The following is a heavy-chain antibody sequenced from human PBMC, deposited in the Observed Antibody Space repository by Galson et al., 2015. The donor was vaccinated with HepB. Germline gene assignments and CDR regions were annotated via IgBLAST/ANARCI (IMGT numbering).Heavy chain of an antibody. D-gene: IGHD5-18*01. Sequence: SLRLSCAASGFTFGNFRMHWVRQAPGKGLVWVALIYYDGSKKYYADAVKGRFTISRDNAKNTLSLQLSRLRAEGTALYYCAKDITLNTRMDFGMVKWAQGSRSAAPQ. CDR1: GFTFGNFR. V-gene: IGHV3-33*06. CDR3: AKDITLNTRMDFGMVK. J-gene: IGHJ4*02. CDR2: IYYDGSKK.